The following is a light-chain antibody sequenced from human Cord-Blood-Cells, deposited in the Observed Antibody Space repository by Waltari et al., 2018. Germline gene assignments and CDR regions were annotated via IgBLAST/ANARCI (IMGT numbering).Light chain of an antibody. Sequence: QSALTQPASVSGSPGQSLTISCTATSSDVGGYNYVSWYQQPPGKAPTLMIYDVRNRPSGVSKRFSGSKSGNTASLTISGLQAEDEADYYCSSYTSSSTYVFGTGTKVTVL. CDR1: SSDVGGYNY. V-gene: IGLV2-14*03. CDR3: SSYTSSSTYV. CDR2: DVR. J-gene: IGLJ1*01.